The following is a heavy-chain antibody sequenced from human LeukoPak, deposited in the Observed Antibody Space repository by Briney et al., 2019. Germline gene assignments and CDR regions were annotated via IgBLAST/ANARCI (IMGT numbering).Heavy chain of an antibody. CDR2: INGGGVNT. CDR1: GFTFSSYA. Sequence: GGSLRLSCAASGFTFSSYAMSWVSQAQGKGLEWVSTINGGGVNTHYADSVGGRFTISRDNSKNTLFLQMNSLRDEDTAVYYCAKDLYSNYGPADYWGQGNLVTVSS. V-gene: IGHV3-23*01. J-gene: IGHJ4*02. D-gene: IGHD4-11*01. CDR3: AKDLYSNYGPADY.